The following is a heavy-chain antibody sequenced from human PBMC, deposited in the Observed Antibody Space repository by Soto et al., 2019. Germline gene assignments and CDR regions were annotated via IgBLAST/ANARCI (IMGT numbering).Heavy chain of an antibody. V-gene: IGHV3-15*01. CDR3: TTDSADIVVVPATFGMDV. CDR1: GITFSNAW. CDR2: IKSITDGGTT. Sequence: GGSLRLSCAASGITFSNAWMTWVRQAPGKGLEWVGRIKSITDGGTTDYAAPVKGRFTISRDDSKDTLYLQMNNLRTEDTAVYHCTTDSADIVVVPATFGMDVWGQGTTVTVSS. D-gene: IGHD2-2*01. J-gene: IGHJ6*02.